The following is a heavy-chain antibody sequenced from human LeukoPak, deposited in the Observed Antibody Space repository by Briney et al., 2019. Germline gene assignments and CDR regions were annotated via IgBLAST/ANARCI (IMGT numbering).Heavy chain of an antibody. CDR1: GGTFSSYA. Sequence: SVKVSCKASGGTFSSYAISWVRQAPGQGLEWMGRIIPIFGTATYAQKFQGRVTITTDESTSTAYMELSSLRSEDTAVYYCARELYYYDSSGHFDYWGQGTLVTVSS. D-gene: IGHD3-22*01. J-gene: IGHJ4*02. CDR3: ARELYYYDSSGHFDY. V-gene: IGHV1-69*05. CDR2: IIPIFGTA.